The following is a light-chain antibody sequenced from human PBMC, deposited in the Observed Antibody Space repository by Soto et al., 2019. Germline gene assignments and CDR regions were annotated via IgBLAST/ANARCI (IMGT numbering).Light chain of an antibody. CDR1: QFMSTY. V-gene: IGKV1-39*01. CDR3: QQSYSVPLT. Sequence: DTQMTQSPSSLSASVGDRVTIICRASQFMSTYLHWYQLKPGRAPKLLIYAASSVQSGVPSRFSGSASGTDFTLTITNLQPEDSATYSCQQSYSVPLTFGGGTKVEI. J-gene: IGKJ4*01. CDR2: AAS.